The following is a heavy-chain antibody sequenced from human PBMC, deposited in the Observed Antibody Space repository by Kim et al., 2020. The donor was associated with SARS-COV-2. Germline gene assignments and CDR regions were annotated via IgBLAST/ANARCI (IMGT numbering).Heavy chain of an antibody. CDR3: ARDTRGYSYGTFDY. D-gene: IGHD5-18*01. Sequence: AQKLQGRVTMTTDTSTSTAYMELRSLRSDDTAVYYCARDTRGYSYGTFDYWGQGTLVTVSS. V-gene: IGHV1-18*01. J-gene: IGHJ4*02.